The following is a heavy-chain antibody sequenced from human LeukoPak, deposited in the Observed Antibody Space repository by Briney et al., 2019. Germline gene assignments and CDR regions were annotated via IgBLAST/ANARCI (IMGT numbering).Heavy chain of an antibody. D-gene: IGHD3-16*01. CDR1: GGSISSYY. V-gene: IGHV4-59*08. J-gene: IGHJ5*02. CDR3: ARQRGRNWFDP. Sequence: SETLSLTCTVSGGSISSYYWSWIRQPPGKGLEWIGSIYHSGSTYYNPSLKSRVTLSVDTSKNQFSLKLNSVTAADTAVYYCARQRGRNWFDPWGQGTLVTVSS. CDR2: IYHSGST.